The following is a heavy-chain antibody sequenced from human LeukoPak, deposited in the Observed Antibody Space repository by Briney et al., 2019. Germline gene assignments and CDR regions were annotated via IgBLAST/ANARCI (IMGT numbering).Heavy chain of an antibody. CDR2: IRYDGSNK. V-gene: IGHV3-30*02. Sequence: PGGSLRLSCAASGFTFSSYGMHWVRQAPGKGLEWVAFIRYDGSNKYYADSVKGRFTISRDNSKNMLYLQMNSLRAEDTAVYYCAKDPEVHPHYFDYWGQGTLVTVSS. CDR3: AKDPEVHPHYFDY. CDR1: GFTFSSYG. J-gene: IGHJ4*02. D-gene: IGHD1-14*01.